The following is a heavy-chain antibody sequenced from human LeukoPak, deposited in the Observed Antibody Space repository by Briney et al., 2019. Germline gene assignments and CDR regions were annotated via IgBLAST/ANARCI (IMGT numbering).Heavy chain of an antibody. J-gene: IGHJ4*02. D-gene: IGHD6-6*01. CDR1: GYTFTSYG. V-gene: IGHV1-69*13. Sequence: ASVKVSCKASGYTFTSYGISWVRQAPGQGLEWMGGIIPIFGTANYAQKFQGRVTITADESTSTAYMELSSLRSEDTAVYYCARRSGIAARPMGVWYYFDYWGQGTLVTVSS. CDR2: IIPIFGTA. CDR3: ARRSGIAARPMGVWYYFDY.